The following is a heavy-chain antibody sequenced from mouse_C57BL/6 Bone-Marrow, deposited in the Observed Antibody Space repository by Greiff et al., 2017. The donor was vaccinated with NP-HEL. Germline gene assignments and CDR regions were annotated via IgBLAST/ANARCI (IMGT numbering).Heavy chain of an antibody. Sequence: QVQLQQSGAELVRPGASVKLSCKASGYTFTDYYINWVKQRPGQGLEWIARIYPGSGNTYYNEKFKGKATLTAEQSSSTAYMQLSSLTSEDAAVYFCARASVLRFYYARDYGGQGTAVTVTA. J-gene: IGHJ4*01. CDR1: GYTFTDYY. CDR2: IYPGSGNT. V-gene: IGHV1-76*01. CDR3: ARASVLRFYYARDY. D-gene: IGHD1-1*01.